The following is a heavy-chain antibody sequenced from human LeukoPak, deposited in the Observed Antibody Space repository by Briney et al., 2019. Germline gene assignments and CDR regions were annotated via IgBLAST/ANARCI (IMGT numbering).Heavy chain of an antibody. V-gene: IGHV3-30*18. CDR3: AKSPGSSGWHDY. J-gene: IGHJ4*02. CDR2: ISYDGSNK. CDR1: GFTFSSYG. Sequence: PGGSLRLSCAASGFTFSSYGMSWVRQAPGKGLEWVAVISYDGSNKYYADSVKGRFTISRDNSKNTLYLQMNSLRAEDTAVYYCAKSPGSSGWHDYWGQGTLVTVSS. D-gene: IGHD6-19*01.